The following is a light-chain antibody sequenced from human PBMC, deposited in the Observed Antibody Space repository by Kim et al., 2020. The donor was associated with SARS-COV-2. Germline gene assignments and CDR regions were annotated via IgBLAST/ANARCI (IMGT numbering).Light chain of an antibody. V-gene: IGLV3-19*01. CDR1: RLRTYY. Sequence: ALGQTVRITCQGDRLRTYYASWYQQKPRQAPVLVIYGKNYRPSGIPDRFSGSSSGNTASLTITGAQAEDEADYYCNSRDSSATHVVFGGGTKLTVL. J-gene: IGLJ2*01. CDR3: NSRDSSATHVV. CDR2: GKN.